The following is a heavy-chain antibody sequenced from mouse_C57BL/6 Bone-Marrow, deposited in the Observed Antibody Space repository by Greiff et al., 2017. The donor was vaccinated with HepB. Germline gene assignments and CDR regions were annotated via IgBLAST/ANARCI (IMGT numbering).Heavy chain of an antibody. CDR3: ARYYGSSRWYFDV. D-gene: IGHD1-1*01. V-gene: IGHV1-54*01. J-gene: IGHJ1*03. Sequence: VQVVESGAELVRPGTSVKVSCKASGYAFTNYLIEWVKQRPGQGLEWIGVINPGSGGTNYNEKFKGKATLTADKSSSTAYMQLSSLTSEDSAVYFCARYYGSSRWYFDVWGTGTTVTVSS. CDR1: GYAFTNYL. CDR2: INPGSGGT.